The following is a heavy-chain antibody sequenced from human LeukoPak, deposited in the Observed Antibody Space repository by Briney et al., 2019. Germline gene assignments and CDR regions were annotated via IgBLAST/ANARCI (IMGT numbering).Heavy chain of an antibody. CDR1: GFTFSIYA. D-gene: IGHD6-13*01. CDR2: ISGSGGST. J-gene: IGHJ5*02. V-gene: IGHV3-23*01. Sequence: GGSLRLSSAASGFTFSIYAMSWVRQASGKGLEWVLAISGSGGSTYYADSVKGRFTISRDNSKNTLYLQMNSLRAEDTAVYYCAKGASSTTRRWFDPWGQGTLVTVSS. CDR3: AKGASSTTRRWFDP.